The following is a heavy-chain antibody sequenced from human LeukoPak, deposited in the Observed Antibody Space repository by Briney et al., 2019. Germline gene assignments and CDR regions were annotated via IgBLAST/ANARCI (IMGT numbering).Heavy chain of an antibody. CDR3: AKNAAIVVAARRYYYYYMDV. V-gene: IGHV3-23*01. J-gene: IGHJ6*03. CDR1: GFTFSDYA. Sequence: GGSLRLSCAGSGFTFSDYAITWVRQAPGKGLEWVSTISGGSTNTYYAASVKGQFTISRDNSKSTLYLQMNSLRAEDTAVYFCAKNAAIVVAARRYYYYYMDVWGNGTTVTVSS. D-gene: IGHD3-22*01. CDR2: ISGGSTNT.